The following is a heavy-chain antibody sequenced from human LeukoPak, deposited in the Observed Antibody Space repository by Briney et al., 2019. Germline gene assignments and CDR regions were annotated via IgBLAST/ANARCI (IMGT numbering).Heavy chain of an antibody. V-gene: IGHV5-51*01. J-gene: IGHJ4*02. CDR3: ARLYDILTGNSFDY. D-gene: IGHD3-9*01. CDR1: GYSFTSYW. CDR2: IFPGDSDT. Sequence: GESLKISCKGSGYSFTSYWIGWVRQLPGKGLEWVGIIFPGDSDTRYSPSFQGQVTVSADKSISTAYLQWSSLKASDTAMYYCARLYDILTGNSFDYWGQGTLVTVSS.